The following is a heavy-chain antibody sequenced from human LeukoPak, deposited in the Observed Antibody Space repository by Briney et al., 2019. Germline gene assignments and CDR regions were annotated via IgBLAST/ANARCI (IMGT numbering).Heavy chain of an antibody. D-gene: IGHD3-3*01. V-gene: IGHV3-23*01. CDR3: AKVGRADDYYFDY. CDR1: GFTFSTYA. CDR2: IGNSAGST. Sequence: GGSLRLSCAASGFTFSTYAMTWVRQSTGKGLEWVSGIGNSAGSTYYADSVKGRFTISRDNSKNTLYLQMNSLRDEDTAVYYCAKVGRADDYYFDYWGQGTLVTASS. J-gene: IGHJ4*02.